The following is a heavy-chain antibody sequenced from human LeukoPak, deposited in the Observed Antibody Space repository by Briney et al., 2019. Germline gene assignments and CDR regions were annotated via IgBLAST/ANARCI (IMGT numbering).Heavy chain of an antibody. Sequence: GGSLRLSCAASGFTFSSYAMSWVRQAPGKGLGWVSGISGSGDNTYYADSVKGRFTISRDNSKNTLYLQMNSLRVEDTAVYYCVRDMGRESIFDYWGQGTLVTVSS. CDR2: ISGSGDNT. J-gene: IGHJ4*02. CDR1: GFTFSSYA. V-gene: IGHV3-23*01. CDR3: VRDMGRESIFDY. D-gene: IGHD3-10*01.